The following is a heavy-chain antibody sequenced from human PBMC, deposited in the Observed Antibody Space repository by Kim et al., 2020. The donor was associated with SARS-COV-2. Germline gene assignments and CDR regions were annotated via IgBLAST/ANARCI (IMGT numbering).Heavy chain of an antibody. V-gene: IGHV5-51*01. J-gene: IGHJ4*02. D-gene: IGHD6-19*01. CDR3: ARLGYSSGAIDY. Sequence: RYSPSFQGQVTISADKSISTAYLQWSSLKASDTAMYYCARLGYSSGAIDYWGQGTLVTVSS.